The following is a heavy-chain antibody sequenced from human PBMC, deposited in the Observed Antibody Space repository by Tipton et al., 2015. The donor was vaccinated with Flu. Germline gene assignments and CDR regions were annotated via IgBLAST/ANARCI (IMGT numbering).Heavy chain of an antibody. V-gene: IGHV4-59*08. J-gene: IGHJ6*02. Sequence: TLSLTCTVSGCSISSYYWSWIRQPPGKGLEWIGYIYYSGSTNYNPSLKSRVTISVDTSKNQFSLKLSSVTAADTAVYYCARHRYSSSSLDSYYYYGMDVWGQGTTVTVSS. CDR1: GCSISSYY. CDR2: IYYSGST. D-gene: IGHD6-6*01. CDR3: ARHRYSSSSLDSYYYYGMDV.